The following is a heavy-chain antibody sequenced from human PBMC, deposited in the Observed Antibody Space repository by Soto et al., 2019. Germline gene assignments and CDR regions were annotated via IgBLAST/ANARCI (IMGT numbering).Heavy chain of an antibody. CDR2: VYHSGTT. J-gene: IGHJ4*02. Sequence: SETLSLTCTVSGVSITSDYWNWIRQPPGKGLEWIGYVYHSGTTNYNPSLKSRVTISLGTSRSQLSLRLTSVTAADTAVYYCVRGSYDGGGYSSPFDYWGQGILVTVSS. V-gene: IGHV4-59*01. CDR3: VRGSYDGGGYSSPFDY. CDR1: GVSITSDY. D-gene: IGHD3-22*01.